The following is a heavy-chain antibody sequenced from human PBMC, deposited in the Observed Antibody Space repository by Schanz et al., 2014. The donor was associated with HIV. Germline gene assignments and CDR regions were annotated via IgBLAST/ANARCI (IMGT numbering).Heavy chain of an antibody. CDR1: GFSFSNYG. CDR3: ARDVINYDFWSGYYT. V-gene: IGHV3-30*03. CDR2: ISFDGSNK. J-gene: IGHJ5*02. D-gene: IGHD3-3*01. Sequence: QVQLLESGGGVVQPVLRLSCAASGFSFSNYGMHWVRQAPGKGLEWVAVISFDGSNKYYADSVKGRFTVSRDNSKNTLYLQMNSLRVEDTAVYFCARDVINYDFWSGYYTWGQGTRVTVSS.